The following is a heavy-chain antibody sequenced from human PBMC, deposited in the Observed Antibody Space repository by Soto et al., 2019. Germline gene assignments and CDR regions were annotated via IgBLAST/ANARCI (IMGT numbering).Heavy chain of an antibody. Sequence: SETLSLTCTVSGGSISSSSYYWGWIRQPPGKGLEWIGSIYYSGSTYYNPSLKSRVTISVDTSKNQFSLKLSSVTAADTAVYYCATLTTVTDAFDIWGQGTMVTVSS. V-gene: IGHV4-39*01. J-gene: IGHJ3*02. CDR3: ATLTTVTDAFDI. D-gene: IGHD4-17*01. CDR1: GGSISSSSYY. CDR2: IYYSGST.